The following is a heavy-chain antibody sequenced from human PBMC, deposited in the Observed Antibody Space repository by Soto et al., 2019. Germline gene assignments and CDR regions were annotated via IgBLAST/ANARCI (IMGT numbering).Heavy chain of an antibody. CDR1: GFTFSSYG. D-gene: IGHD5-12*01. Sequence: QVQLVESGGGVVQPGRSLRLSCAASGFTFSSYGMHWVRQAPGKGLEGVAVISYDGSNKYYADSVKGRFTISRDNSKNTLYLQMNSLRAEDTAVYYCAKGGRGYSGYDPIDYWGQGTLVTVSS. V-gene: IGHV3-30*18. CDR2: ISYDGSNK. J-gene: IGHJ4*02. CDR3: AKGGRGYSGYDPIDY.